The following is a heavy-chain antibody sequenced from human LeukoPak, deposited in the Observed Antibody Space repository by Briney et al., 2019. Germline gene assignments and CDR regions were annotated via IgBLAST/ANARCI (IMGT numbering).Heavy chain of an antibody. D-gene: IGHD6-13*01. Sequence: PGGSLRLSCAASGFTFSSYTMSWVRQAPGKGLEWVSIITTSDGNTYYADSVKGRFTVSRDNSKNSLYLQMNSLRAEDTAVYYCAREGISSSWYVHGTPDYWGQGTLVTVSS. V-gene: IGHV3-23*01. CDR2: ITTSDGNT. J-gene: IGHJ4*02. CDR1: GFTFSSYT. CDR3: AREGISSSWYVHGTPDY.